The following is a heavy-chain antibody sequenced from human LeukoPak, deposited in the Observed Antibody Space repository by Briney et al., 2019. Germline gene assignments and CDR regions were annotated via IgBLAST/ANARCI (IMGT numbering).Heavy chain of an antibody. Sequence: ASVKVSCKAFGYTFTSNYMHWVRQAPGQGPEWMGVISPSGGSTTYAQKFQGRVTLTRDMSTSTDYLELSSLRSEDTAVYYCARDPSSSWHNYYYYYYYMDVWGKGTTVTISS. CDR1: GYTFTSNY. V-gene: IGHV1-46*01. J-gene: IGHJ6*03. D-gene: IGHD6-13*01. CDR3: ARDPSSSWHNYYYYYYYMDV. CDR2: ISPSGGST.